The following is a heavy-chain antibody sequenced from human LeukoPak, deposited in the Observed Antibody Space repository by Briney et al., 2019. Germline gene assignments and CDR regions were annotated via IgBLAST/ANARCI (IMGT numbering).Heavy chain of an antibody. CDR3: VKKVVVGATSPYSDFQD. V-gene: IGHV3-23*01. J-gene: IGHJ1*01. CDR2: ISGSGVTT. Sequence: PGESLRLSCIASGFTFSSYAMGWVRQASGKGLDWVSAISGSGVTTHYAGSVQGRFSISRDNSKNTLYLQMNSLRVEDTALYYCVKKVVVGATSPYSDFQDWGQGTLVTVSS. CDR1: GFTFSSYA. D-gene: IGHD1-26*01.